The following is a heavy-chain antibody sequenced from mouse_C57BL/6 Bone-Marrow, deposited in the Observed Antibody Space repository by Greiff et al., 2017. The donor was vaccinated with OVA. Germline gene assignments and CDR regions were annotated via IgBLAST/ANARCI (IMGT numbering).Heavy chain of an antibody. Sequence: EVKVVESEGGLVQPGSSMKLSCTASGFTFSDYYMAWVRQVPEKGLEWVANINYDGSSTYYLDSLKSRFIISRDNAKNILYLQMSSLKSEDTATYYCARWDSSGPSAWFAYWGQGTLVTVSA. CDR2: INYDGSST. D-gene: IGHD3-2*02. CDR3: ARWDSSGPSAWFAY. CDR1: GFTFSDYY. J-gene: IGHJ3*01. V-gene: IGHV5-16*01.